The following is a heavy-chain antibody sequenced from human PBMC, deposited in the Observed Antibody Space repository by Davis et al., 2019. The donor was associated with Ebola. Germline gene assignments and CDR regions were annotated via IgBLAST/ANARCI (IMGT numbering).Heavy chain of an antibody. CDR2: IYYSGST. D-gene: IGHD4-23*01. V-gene: IGHV4-39*07. Sequence: SETLSLTCTVSGGSISSSSYYWGWIRQPPGKGLEWIGSIYYSGSTYYNPSLKSRVTISVDTSKNQFSLKLSSVTAADTAVYYCASLTVVTSIDYWGQGTLVTVSS. CDR3: ASLTVVTSIDY. CDR1: GGSISSSSYY. J-gene: IGHJ4*02.